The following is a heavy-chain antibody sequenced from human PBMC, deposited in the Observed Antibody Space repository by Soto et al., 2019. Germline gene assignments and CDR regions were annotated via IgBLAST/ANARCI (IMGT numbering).Heavy chain of an antibody. CDR3: ARFPSGSGHNSYYYHGMDV. CDR1: GGIFSSHV. D-gene: IGHD1-20*01. CDR2: IIPMFGTP. V-gene: IGHV1-69*06. J-gene: IGHJ6*02. Sequence: QVQLVQSGAEGKQPGSSVKVSCKASGGIFSSHVLSWVRQAPGQGLEWMGGIIPMFGTPNYAEKFQGRVTMTADKSTSTAYMEVNNLRSEDTAVYYCARFPSGSGHNSYYYHGMDVWGQGTTVTVSS.